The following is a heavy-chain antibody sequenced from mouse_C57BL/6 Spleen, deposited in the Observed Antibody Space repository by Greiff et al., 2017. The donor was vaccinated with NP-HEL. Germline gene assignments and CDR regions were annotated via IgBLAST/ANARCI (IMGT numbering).Heavy chain of an antibody. V-gene: IGHV5-6*01. D-gene: IGHD2-12*01. J-gene: IGHJ3*01. CDR1: GFTFSSYG. CDR3: ARAHDGGFAY. CDR2: ISSGGSYT. Sequence: EVKLVESGGDLVKPGGSLKLSCAASGFTFSSYGMSWVRQTPDKRLEWVATISSGGSYTYYPDSVKGRFTISRDNAKNTLYLQMSSLKSEDTAMYYCARAHDGGFAYWGQGTLVTVSA.